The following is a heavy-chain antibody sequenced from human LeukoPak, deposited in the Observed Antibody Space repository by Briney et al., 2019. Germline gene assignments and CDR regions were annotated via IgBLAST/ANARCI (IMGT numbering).Heavy chain of an antibody. CDR2: INPSNGGT. Sequence: ASVKVSCKASGYTFTGYYMHWVRQAPGQGLEWMGRINPSNGGTNYAQKFQGRVTMTRDTSINTAYMELSSLRPDDAAVYYCAKMTGSGPYWGQGTLVSVSS. CDR1: GYTFTGYY. D-gene: IGHD3-9*01. V-gene: IGHV1-2*06. J-gene: IGHJ4*02. CDR3: AKMTGSGPY.